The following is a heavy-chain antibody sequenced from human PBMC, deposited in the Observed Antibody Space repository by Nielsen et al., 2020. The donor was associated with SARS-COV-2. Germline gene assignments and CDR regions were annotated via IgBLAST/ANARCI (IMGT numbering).Heavy chain of an antibody. V-gene: IGHV3-73*01. Sequence: GESLKISCAASGFSFSDSGMHWVRQASGKGLEWVGRISTKANNYATVYTESVKDRVTISRDNAENSLSLQMNSLRAEDTAVYYCARESVTGTDAFDIWGQGTVVTVSS. CDR1: GFSFSDSG. D-gene: IGHD6-19*01. J-gene: IGHJ3*02. CDR3: ARESVTGTDAFDI. CDR2: ISTKANNYAT.